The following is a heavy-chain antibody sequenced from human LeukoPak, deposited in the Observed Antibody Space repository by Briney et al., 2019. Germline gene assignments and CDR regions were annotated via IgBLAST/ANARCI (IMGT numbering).Heavy chain of an antibody. CDR3: ARDKAVAAPSYFDY. J-gene: IGHJ4*02. Sequence: ASVKVSCKASGYTFTSYGISWVRQAPGQGLEWMGWISAYNGNTNYAQKLQGRVTMTTDTSTRTAYMWLRSLRSDDTAVYYCARDKAVAAPSYFDYWGQGTLVTVSS. CDR2: ISAYNGNT. V-gene: IGHV1-18*01. D-gene: IGHD6-19*01. CDR1: GYTFTSYG.